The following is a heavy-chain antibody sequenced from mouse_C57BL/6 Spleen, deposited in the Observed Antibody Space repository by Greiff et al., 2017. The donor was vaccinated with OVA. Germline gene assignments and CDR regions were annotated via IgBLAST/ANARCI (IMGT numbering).Heavy chain of an antibody. D-gene: IGHD5-1*01. CDR2: IDPSDSYT. Sequence: VKLQEPGAELVMPGASVKLSCKASGYTFTSYWMHWVKQRPGQGLEWIGEIDPSDSYTNYNQKFKGKSTLTVDKSSSTAYMQLSSLTSEDSAVYYCAVPPMDYWGQGTSVTVSS. CDR3: AVPPMDY. J-gene: IGHJ4*01. CDR1: GYTFTSYW. V-gene: IGHV1-69*01.